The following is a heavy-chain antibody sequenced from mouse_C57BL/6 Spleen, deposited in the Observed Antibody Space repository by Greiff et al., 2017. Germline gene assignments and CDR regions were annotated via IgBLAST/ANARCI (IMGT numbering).Heavy chain of an antibody. V-gene: IGHV1-61*01. CDR1: GYTFTSYW. J-gene: IGHJ4*01. CDR2: IYPSDSET. Sequence: QVQLQQSGAELVRPGSSVKLSCKASGYTFTSYWMDWVKQRPGQGLEWIGNIYPSDSETHYNQKFKDKATLTVDKSSSTAYMQLSSLTSEDSAVXYCARGGYYDYPYAMDYWGQGTSVTVSS. D-gene: IGHD2-4*01. CDR3: ARGGYYDYPYAMDY.